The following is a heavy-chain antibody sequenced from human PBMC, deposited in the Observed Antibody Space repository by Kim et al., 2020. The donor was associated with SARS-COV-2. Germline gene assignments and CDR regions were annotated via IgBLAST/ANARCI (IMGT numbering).Heavy chain of an antibody. CDR1: GFTFSSYA. Sequence: GGSLRLSCAASGFTFSSYAMSWVRQAPGKGLEWVSAISGSGGSTYYADSVKGRFTISRDNSKNTLYLQMNSLRAEDTAVYYCAKDHVPVYYGSGSIYNFPPYFQHWGQGTLVTVSS. D-gene: IGHD3-10*01. V-gene: IGHV3-23*01. CDR3: AKDHVPVYYGSGSIYNFPPYFQH. CDR2: ISGSGGST. J-gene: IGHJ1*01.